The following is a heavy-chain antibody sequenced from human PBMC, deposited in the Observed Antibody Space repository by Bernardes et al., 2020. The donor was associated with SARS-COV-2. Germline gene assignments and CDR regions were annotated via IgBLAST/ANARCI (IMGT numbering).Heavy chain of an antibody. CDR3: AREHSSGFLRGENWLDS. J-gene: IGHJ5*01. Sequence: GGSLRLSCVASGFTFSDYYMNWIRQAPGKGLEWVSYISSGSSHTNFADSVKGRFTISRDNTKNSVYLQMNSLRAEDTAVYFCAREHSSGFLRGENWLDSWGQGTLVTVSS. D-gene: IGHD6-19*01. CDR1: GFTFSDYY. V-gene: IGHV3-11*05. CDR2: ISSGSSHT.